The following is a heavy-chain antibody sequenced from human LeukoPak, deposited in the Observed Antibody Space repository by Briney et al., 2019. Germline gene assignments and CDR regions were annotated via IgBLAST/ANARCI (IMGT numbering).Heavy chain of an antibody. J-gene: IGHJ4*02. CDR3: AARGYSSSWYYFDY. Sequence: SVTVSCKASGGTFSSYAISWVRQAPGQGLEWMGGIIPIFGTANYAQKFQGRVTITADKSTSTAYMELSSLRSEDTAVYYCAARGYSSSWYYFDYWGQGTLVTVSS. CDR2: IIPIFGTA. V-gene: IGHV1-69*06. D-gene: IGHD6-13*01. CDR1: GGTFSSYA.